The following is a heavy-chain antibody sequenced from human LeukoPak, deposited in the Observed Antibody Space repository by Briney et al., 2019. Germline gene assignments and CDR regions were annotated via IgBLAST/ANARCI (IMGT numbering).Heavy chain of an antibody. J-gene: IGHJ4*02. V-gene: IGHV1-46*01. D-gene: IGHD5-24*01. Sequence: ASVKVSCKASGYTFTSYYMHWVRQAPGQGLEWMGIINPSGGSTSYAQKFQGRVTITTDESTSTAYMELSSLRSEDTAVYYCARDRRDGYTSFDYWGQGTLVTVSS. CDR2: INPSGGST. CDR3: ARDRRDGYTSFDY. CDR1: GYTFTSYY.